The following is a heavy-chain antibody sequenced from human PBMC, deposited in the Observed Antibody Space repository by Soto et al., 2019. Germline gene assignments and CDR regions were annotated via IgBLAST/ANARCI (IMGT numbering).Heavy chain of an antibody. CDR3: AIDLAYCGGDCYPIDY. CDR1: GYTFTSNG. V-gene: IGHV1-18*01. J-gene: IGHJ4*02. D-gene: IGHD2-21*02. CDR2: ISAYNGNT. Sequence: QVQLVQSGAEVKKPGASVKVSCKASGYTFTSNGISWVRQAPGQGLEWMGWISAYNGNTNYAQKLQGRVTMTTDTSTSTAYMELRSLRSDDTAVYYCAIDLAYCGGDCYPIDYCGQGTLVTVSS.